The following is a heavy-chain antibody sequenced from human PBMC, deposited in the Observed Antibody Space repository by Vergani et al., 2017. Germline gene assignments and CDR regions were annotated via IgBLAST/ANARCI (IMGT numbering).Heavy chain of an antibody. V-gene: IGHV1-69*08. CDR2: IIPILGTA. CDR3: ARDAGIMVRGLFDP. D-gene: IGHD3-10*01. Sequence: QVQLVQSGAEVKKPGSSVKVSCKASGGTFSSYTISWVRQAPGQGLEWMGRIIPILGTANYAQKFQGRVTITADKSTSTAYMELSSLRSEDTAVYYCARDAGIMVRGLFDPWGQGTLVTVSS. J-gene: IGHJ5*02. CDR1: GGTFSSYT.